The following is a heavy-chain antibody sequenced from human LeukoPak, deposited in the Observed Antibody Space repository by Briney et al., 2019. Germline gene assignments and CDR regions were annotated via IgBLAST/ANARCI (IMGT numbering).Heavy chain of an antibody. Sequence: GGSLRLSCAASGFTFSSYSMNWVRQAPGKGLEWVSSISSSSSYIYYADSVKGRFTISRDNAKNSLYLQMNSLRAEDTAVYYCASVDSSGWYDNYFDYWGQGTLVTVS. CDR2: ISSSSSYI. V-gene: IGHV3-21*01. J-gene: IGHJ4*02. CDR1: GFTFSSYS. CDR3: ASVDSSGWYDNYFDY. D-gene: IGHD6-19*01.